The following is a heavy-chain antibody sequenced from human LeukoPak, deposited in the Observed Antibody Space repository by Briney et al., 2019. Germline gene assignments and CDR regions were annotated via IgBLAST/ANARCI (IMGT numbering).Heavy chain of an antibody. CDR1: GYTFTSYD. D-gene: IGHD3-10*01. CDR3: ARASQIMVRGVISLAY. V-gene: IGHV1-8*01. CDR2: MNPNSGNT. Sequence: EASVKVSCKASGYTFTSYDINWVRQATGQGLEWMGWMNPNSGNTGYAQKFQGRVTMTRNTSISTAYMELSSLRSDDTAVYYCARASQIMVRGVISLAYWGQGTLVTVSS. J-gene: IGHJ4*02.